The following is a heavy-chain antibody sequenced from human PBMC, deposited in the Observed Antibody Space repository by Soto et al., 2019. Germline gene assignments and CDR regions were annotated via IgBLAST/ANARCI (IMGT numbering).Heavy chain of an antibody. CDR1: GYTFTSYD. J-gene: IGHJ4*02. CDR3: ARGFYSCGSGSYPVYYFDY. Sequence: GASVKVSCKASGYTFTSYDINWVRQATGQGLEWMGWMNPNSGNTGYAQKFQGRVTMTRNTSISTAYMELSSLRSEDTAVYYCARGFYSCGSGSYPVYYFDYWGQGTLVTVSS. CDR2: MNPNSGNT. D-gene: IGHD3-10*01. V-gene: IGHV1-8*01.